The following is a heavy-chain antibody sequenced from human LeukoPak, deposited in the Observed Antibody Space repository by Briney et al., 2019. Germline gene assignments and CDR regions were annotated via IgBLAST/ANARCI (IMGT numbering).Heavy chain of an antibody. CDR3: AKDFGSGSGWFRYFDL. V-gene: IGHV3-9*03. D-gene: IGHD6-19*01. J-gene: IGHJ2*01. CDR2: ISWNSGSI. CDR1: GFTFDDYA. Sequence: GGSLRLSCAASGFTFDDYAMHWVRHAPGKGLEWVSGISWNSGSIGYADSVKGRFTISRDNAKNSLYLQMNSLRAEDMALYYCAKDFGSGSGWFRYFDLWGRGTLVTVSS.